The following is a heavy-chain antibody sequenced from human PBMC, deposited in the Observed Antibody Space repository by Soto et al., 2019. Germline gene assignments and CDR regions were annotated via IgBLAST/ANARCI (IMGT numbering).Heavy chain of an antibody. J-gene: IGHJ6*03. D-gene: IGHD3-10*01. CDR2: ISGSGGST. Sequence: GGSLRLSCAASGFTFSSYAMSWVRQAPGKGLEWVSAISGSGGSTYYADSVKGRFTISRDNSKNTLYLQMNSLRAEDTAVYYCAKDRVIWFGELLTDYYYYYMDVWGKGTTVTVSS. CDR3: AKDRVIWFGELLTDYYYYYMDV. CDR1: GFTFSSYA. V-gene: IGHV3-23*01.